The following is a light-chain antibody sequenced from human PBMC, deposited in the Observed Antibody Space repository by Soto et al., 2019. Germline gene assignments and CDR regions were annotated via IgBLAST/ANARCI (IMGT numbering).Light chain of an antibody. Sequence: QSVLTQPPSASGTPGQRVTISCSGSSSNIGSNYVYWYQQLPGTAPKLLIYSNNQRPSGVPDRFSGSKSGTSASLAISGLRSEDEADYYCAAWDDSLSGPSYVFGTGTKV. CDR3: AAWDDSLSGPSYV. CDR1: SSNIGSNY. J-gene: IGLJ1*01. V-gene: IGLV1-47*02. CDR2: SNN.